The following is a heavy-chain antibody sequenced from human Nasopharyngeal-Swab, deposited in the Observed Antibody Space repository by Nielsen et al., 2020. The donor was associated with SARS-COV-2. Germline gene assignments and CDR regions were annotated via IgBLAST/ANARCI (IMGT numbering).Heavy chain of an antibody. V-gene: IGHV3-73*01. D-gene: IGHD4-17*01. J-gene: IGHJ1*01. CDR3: TRPLYGDIGDAS. CDR1: GFTFSGSA. Sequence: GESLKISCAASGFTFSGSAMHWVRQASGKGLEWVGRIRSKANSYATAYAASVKGRFTISRDDSKNTAYLQMNSLKTEDTAVYYCTRPLYGDIGDASWGPGPLVTVSS. CDR2: IRSKANSYAT.